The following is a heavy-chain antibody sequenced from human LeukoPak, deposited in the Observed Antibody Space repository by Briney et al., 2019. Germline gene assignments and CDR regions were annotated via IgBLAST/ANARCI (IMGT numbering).Heavy chain of an antibody. V-gene: IGHV3-7*01. CDR1: GFTFSSYW. CDR2: IKQDGSEQ. J-gene: IGHJ4*02. CDR3: ARDKLAAAITGSLFDY. Sequence: PGGSLRLSCAASGFTFSSYWMSWVRQAPWKGLEWVANIKQDGSEQCSVDSVKGRFTISRDNAKNSVYLQMNSLRAEDTAVYYCARDKLAAAITGSLFDYWGQGILVTASS. D-gene: IGHD6-13*01.